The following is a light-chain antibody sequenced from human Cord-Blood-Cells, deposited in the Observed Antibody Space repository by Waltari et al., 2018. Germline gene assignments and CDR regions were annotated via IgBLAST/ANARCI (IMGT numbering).Light chain of an antibody. V-gene: IGLV2-11*01. J-gene: IGLJ1*01. Sequence: QSALTQPRPVSGSPGQSVTISCTGTSSDVVGYNYVSWYQQHPGKAPKLMIYDVSKRPSGVPDRFSGSKSGNTASLTIAGLQAEDEADYYCCSYAGSYFYVFGTGTKVTVL. CDR1: SSDVVGYNY. CDR3: CSYAGSYFYV. CDR2: DVS.